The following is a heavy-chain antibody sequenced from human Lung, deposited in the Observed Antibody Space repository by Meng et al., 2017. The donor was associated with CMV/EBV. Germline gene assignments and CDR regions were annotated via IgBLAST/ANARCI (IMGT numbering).Heavy chain of an antibody. CDR2: IYTGGST. CDR1: GISVSSNY. D-gene: IGHD6-19*01. J-gene: IGHJ4*02. Sequence: GGSLRLFXAASGISVSSNYMTWVRQAPGKGLEWVSVIYTGGSTYYGDSVQGRFTISRDNSKNTLYLQMNSLSAGDTAVYYCARDHAVTGGGIDYWGQGTLVTVSS. CDR3: ARDHAVTGGGIDY. V-gene: IGHV3-66*02.